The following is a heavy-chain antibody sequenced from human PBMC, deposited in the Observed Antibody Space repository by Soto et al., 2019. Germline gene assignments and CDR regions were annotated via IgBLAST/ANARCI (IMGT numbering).Heavy chain of an antibody. D-gene: IGHD4-17*01. CDR1: GYTFTSYG. V-gene: IGHV1-18*01. CDR3: ARVATVTFYYYYGMDV. CDR2: ISAYNGNT. J-gene: IGHJ6*02. Sequence: GASVKVSCKASGYTFTSYGISWVRQAPGQGLEWMGWISAYNGNTNYAQKLQGRVTMTTDTSTSTAYMELRSLRSDDTAVYYCARVATVTFYYYYGMDVWGQGTTVTVSS.